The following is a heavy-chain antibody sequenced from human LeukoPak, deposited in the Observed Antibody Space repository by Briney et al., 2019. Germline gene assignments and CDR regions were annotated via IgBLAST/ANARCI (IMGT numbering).Heavy chain of an antibody. J-gene: IGHJ5*02. CDR2: MSPNSGNT. CDR1: GYTFSNYD. CDR3: ARDYGGNSGHFDP. D-gene: IGHD4-23*01. V-gene: IGHV1-8*01. Sequence: ASVKVSCKASGYTFSNYDLNWVRQATGQGLEWVGWMSPNSGNTGYAQKFQGRDSMTRDTSMSTAYMELSSLTSDDTAVYYCARDYGGNSGHFDPWGQGTLVIVSS.